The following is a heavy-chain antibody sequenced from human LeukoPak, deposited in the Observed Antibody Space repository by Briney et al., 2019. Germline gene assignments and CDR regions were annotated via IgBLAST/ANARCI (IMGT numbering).Heavy chain of an antibody. Sequence: ASVKVSCKASGYTFSIYNMHWVRQAPGQGLEWMGIINPSGGTSYAQKLQGRITMTRDTSTVCMELSSLRSEDTAVYYCASRRGIVVVPAADEAYWFDPWGQGTLVTVSS. CDR2: INPSGGT. V-gene: IGHV1-46*01. J-gene: IGHJ5*02. D-gene: IGHD2-2*01. CDR3: ASRRGIVVVPAADEAYWFDP. CDR1: GYTFSIYN.